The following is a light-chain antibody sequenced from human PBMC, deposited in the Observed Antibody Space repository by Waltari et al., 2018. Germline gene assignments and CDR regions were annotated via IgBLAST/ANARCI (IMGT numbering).Light chain of an antibody. CDR2: KAS. CDR1: QRISSW. J-gene: IGKJ1*01. Sequence: DIQMTQSPSTLSASVGDRVTITCRASQRISSWLAWYQQKPGKATKLLIYKASSVESGVPARFSGSGSGTEFTLTISSLQPDDFATYYCQQYNSYPWTFGQGTKVEIK. V-gene: IGKV1-5*03. CDR3: QQYNSYPWT.